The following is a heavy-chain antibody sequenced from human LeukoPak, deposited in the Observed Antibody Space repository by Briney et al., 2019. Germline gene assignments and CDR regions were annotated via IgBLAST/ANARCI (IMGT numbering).Heavy chain of an antibody. V-gene: IGHV1-18*01. D-gene: IGHD2-2*01. J-gene: IGHJ5*02. Sequence: ASVKVSCKASGYTFTSYGISWVRQAPGQGLEWTGWISAYNGNTNYAQKLQGRVTMTTDTSTSTAYMELRSLRSDDTAVYYCARDPHIVVVPNWFDPWGQGTLVTVSS. CDR1: GYTFTSYG. CDR3: ARDPHIVVVPNWFDP. CDR2: ISAYNGNT.